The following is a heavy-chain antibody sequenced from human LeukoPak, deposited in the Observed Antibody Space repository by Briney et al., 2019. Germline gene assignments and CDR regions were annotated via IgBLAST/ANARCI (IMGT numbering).Heavy chain of an antibody. CDR1: RFTFSSYG. CDR2: IWYDGSNK. V-gene: IGHV3-33*06. CDR3: AKDLPKITIFGALQH. Sequence: PGGSLRLSCAASRFTFSSYGMHWVRQAPGKGLEWVALIWYDGSNKYYADSVKGRFTISRDNSKNTLYLQMNSLRAEDTAVYYCAKDLPKITIFGALQHWGQGTQVTVSS. J-gene: IGHJ1*01. D-gene: IGHD3-3*01.